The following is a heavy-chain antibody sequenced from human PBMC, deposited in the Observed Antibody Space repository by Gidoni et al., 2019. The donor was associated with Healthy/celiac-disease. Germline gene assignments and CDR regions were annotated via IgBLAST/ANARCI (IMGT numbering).Heavy chain of an antibody. CDR1: GYTFTGYY. Sequence: VQLVQSGAEVKKPGASVKVSCKASGYTFTGYYMPWVRQAPGQGLEWMGWINPNSGGTNYAQKFQGRVTMTRDTSISTAYMELSRLRSDDTAVYYCAREDGSGSYHYYGMDVWGQGTTVTVSS. CDR3: AREDGSGSYHYYGMDV. V-gene: IGHV1-2*02. D-gene: IGHD3-10*01. CDR2: INPNSGGT. J-gene: IGHJ6*02.